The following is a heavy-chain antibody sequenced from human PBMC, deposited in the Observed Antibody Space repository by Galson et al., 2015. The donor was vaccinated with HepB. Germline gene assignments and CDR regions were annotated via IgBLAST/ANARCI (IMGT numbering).Heavy chain of an antibody. Sequence: SVKVSCKASGGTFSSYAISWVRQAPGQGLEWMGGIIPIFGTANYAQKFQGRVTITADKSTSTAYMELSSLRSEDTAVYYCARGGVGPCGVCVYYYYGMDVWGQGTTVTVSS. J-gene: IGHJ6*02. D-gene: IGHD2-8*01. CDR3: ARGGVGPCGVCVYYYYGMDV. CDR1: GGTFSSYA. CDR2: IIPIFGTA. V-gene: IGHV1-69*06.